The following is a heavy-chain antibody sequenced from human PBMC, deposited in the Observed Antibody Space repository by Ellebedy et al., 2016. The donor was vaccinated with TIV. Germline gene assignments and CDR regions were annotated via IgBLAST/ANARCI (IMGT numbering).Heavy chain of an antibody. CDR2: IHQSGTI. CDR3: ARPPQGGDRRYFDI. J-gene: IGHJ2*01. V-gene: IGHV4-34*01. Sequence: MPSETLSLTCAVYGGSFSGYYWTWSRQSPGKGLEWIAEIHQSGTIYYNPSLKSRVTILIDTSKNQVSLKLSSVTAAETAIYFCARPPQGGDRRYFDIWGRGTLVTVSS. D-gene: IGHD2-21*01. CDR1: GGSFSGYY.